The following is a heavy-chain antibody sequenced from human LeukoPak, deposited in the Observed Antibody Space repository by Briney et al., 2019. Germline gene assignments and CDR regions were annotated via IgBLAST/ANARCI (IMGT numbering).Heavy chain of an antibody. J-gene: IGHJ6*02. CDR2: VYNTEDT. CDR3: ARDHWLLSSNEWYYYGMDV. CDR1: GDSISSYY. D-gene: IGHD3-9*01. Sequence: SETLSLTCTVSGDSISSYYWSWIRQPPGKGLEWIGYVYNTEDTKYNPSLKSRVTIAVDTSKNQLSLNLNFVTAADTAVYYCARDHWLLSSNEWYYYGMDVWGQGTTVTVSS. V-gene: IGHV4-59*13.